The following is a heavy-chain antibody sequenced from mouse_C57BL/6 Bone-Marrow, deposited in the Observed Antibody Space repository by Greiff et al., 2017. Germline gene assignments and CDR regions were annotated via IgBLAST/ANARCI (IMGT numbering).Heavy chain of an antibody. CDR2: IDPANGNT. Sequence: VQLQQSVAELVRPGASVKLSCTASGFNIKNTYMPWVQQRPEQGLEWIGRIDPANGNTKYAPKFQGKATITADTSSNTAYLQLSSLTSEDTAIYYCARWGFITTGVWYAMDYWGQGTSVTVSS. D-gene: IGHD1-1*01. V-gene: IGHV14-3*01. CDR3: ARWGFITTGVWYAMDY. J-gene: IGHJ4*01. CDR1: GFNIKNTY.